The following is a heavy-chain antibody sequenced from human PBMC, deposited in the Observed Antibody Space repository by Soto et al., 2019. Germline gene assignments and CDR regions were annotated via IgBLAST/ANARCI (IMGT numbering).Heavy chain of an antibody. D-gene: IGHD6-19*01. J-gene: IGHJ4*02. CDR1: GFMFSNYF. CDR2: IERDGSEI. CDR3: TGGSGWSSDF. Sequence: EVQLVESGGGLVQPGGSLTLSCVASGFMFSNYFMTWVRQAPGKGLEWVANIERDGSEINYADSVKGRFTTSRNNAKNSLYLQMNSLRAEDTAVYYCTGGSGWSSDFWGQGTHVAVSS. V-gene: IGHV3-7*03.